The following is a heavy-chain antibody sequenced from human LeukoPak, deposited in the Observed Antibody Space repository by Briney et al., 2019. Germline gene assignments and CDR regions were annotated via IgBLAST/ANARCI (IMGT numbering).Heavy chain of an antibody. Sequence: PGGSLRLSRAASGFTVSNNYMRWVRQAPGKGLEWVSLVFNGGSTYYADSVKGRFTISRDNSKNTLYLQMNSLRAEDTAVYYCARGKYGSGSPLDYWSQGTQVTVSS. D-gene: IGHD3-10*01. J-gene: IGHJ4*02. CDR2: VFNGGST. CDR3: ARGKYGSGSPLDY. V-gene: IGHV3-53*01. CDR1: GFTVSNNY.